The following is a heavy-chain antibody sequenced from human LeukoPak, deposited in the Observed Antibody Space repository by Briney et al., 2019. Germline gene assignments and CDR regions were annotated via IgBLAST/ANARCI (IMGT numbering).Heavy chain of an antibody. D-gene: IGHD2-2*02. CDR2: VYHNGTP. CDR3: ATAPILRGEAGEQYKYGMDV. V-gene: IGHV4-4*02. J-gene: IGHJ6*02. CDR1: VGSISSGNW. Sequence: SETLSLTCAVPVGSISSGNWWSWVRQSPGKGLEWIGEVYHNGTPNYNPSLKSRVTTSADTFKNHFSLKLTSVTAADTAVYYCATAPILRGEAGEQYKYGMDVWGQGTTVIVSS.